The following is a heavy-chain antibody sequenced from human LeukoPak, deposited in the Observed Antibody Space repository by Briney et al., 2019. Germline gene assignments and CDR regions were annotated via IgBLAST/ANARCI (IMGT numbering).Heavy chain of an antibody. CDR1: GFTFSSYC. CDR2: IKHDGSEK. Sequence: PGGSLRLSCAASGFTFSSYCMRWVRQAPGKGLEWVANIKHDGSEKYYVDSVKGRFTISRDNAKNTLYLQMNSLRAEDTAVYYCARDECSSNSCYHNWFDPWGQGTMVTVSS. D-gene: IGHD2-2*01. J-gene: IGHJ5*02. V-gene: IGHV3-7*01. CDR3: ARDECSSNSCYHNWFDP.